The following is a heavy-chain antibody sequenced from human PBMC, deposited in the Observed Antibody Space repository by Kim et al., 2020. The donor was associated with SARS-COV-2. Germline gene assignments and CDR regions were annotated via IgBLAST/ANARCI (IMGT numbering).Heavy chain of an antibody. J-gene: IGHJ6*02. CDR2: IYTSGST. CDR3: ARDPAPLLWFGELYGDYYYGMDV. Sequence: SETLSLTCTVSGGSISSGSYYWSWIRQPAGKGLEWIGRIYTSGSTNYNPSLKSRVTISVDTSKNQFSLKLSSVTAADTAVYYCARDPAPLLWFGELYGDYYYGMDVWGHGTTVTVSS. V-gene: IGHV4-61*02. CDR1: GGSISSGSYY. D-gene: IGHD3-10*01.